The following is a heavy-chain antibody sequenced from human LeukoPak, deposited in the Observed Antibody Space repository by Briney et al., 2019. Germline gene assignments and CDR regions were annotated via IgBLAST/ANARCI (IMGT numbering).Heavy chain of an antibody. CDR2: IYTSGST. J-gene: IGHJ5*02. CDR1: GGSISSSSYY. D-gene: IGHD2-2*01. Sequence: PSETLSLTCTVSGGSISSSSYYWGWIRQPAGKGLEWIGRIYTSGSTNYNPSLKSRVTMSVDTSKNQFSLKLSSVTAADTAVYYCARVVVPAAIRSEDNWFDPWGQGTLVTVSS. V-gene: IGHV4-61*02. CDR3: ARVVVPAAIRSEDNWFDP.